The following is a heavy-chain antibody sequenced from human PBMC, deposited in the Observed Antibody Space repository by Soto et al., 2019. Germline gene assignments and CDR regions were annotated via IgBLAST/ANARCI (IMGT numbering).Heavy chain of an antibody. CDR3: ARDEHDSSGYYYDY. CDR2: VSGSGDTT. CDR1: GFTFSSYA. Sequence: GGSLRLSCAASGFTFSSYAMSWVRQAPGKGLEWVSAVSGSGDTTYYADSVKGRFTISRDNSQNTLYLQMNSLKADDSAVYYCARDEHDSSGYYYDYWGQGTPVTVSS. J-gene: IGHJ4*02. D-gene: IGHD3-22*01. V-gene: IGHV3-23*01.